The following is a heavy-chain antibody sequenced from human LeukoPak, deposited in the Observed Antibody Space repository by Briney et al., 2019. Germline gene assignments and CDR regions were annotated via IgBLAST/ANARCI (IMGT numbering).Heavy chain of an antibody. CDR3: AKDQGLTAPPPYGLDV. CDR2: IIPVLNIT. CDR1: GGTFSSSA. V-gene: IGHV1-69*04. Sequence: ASVKVSCKTSGGTFSSSAITWVRQAPGQGLEWMGRIIPVLNITTYAQKFQGRVTITADTSTSTVYMELSSLRSEETAVYYCAKDQGLTAPPPYGLDVWGQGTTVTVSS. D-gene: IGHD5-18*01. J-gene: IGHJ6*02.